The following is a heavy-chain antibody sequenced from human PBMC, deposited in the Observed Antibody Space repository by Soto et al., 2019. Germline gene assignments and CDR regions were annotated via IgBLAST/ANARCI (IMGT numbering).Heavy chain of an antibody. V-gene: IGHV1-46*01. CDR3: ARVLRYRNFRYYYYYGMHV. J-gene: IGHJ6*02. CDR1: GYAVTSEY. Sequence: ASVKLSRKYAGYAVTSEYMHCGRHAAVQGHEWIGILNPSGGRTSYAQKFKGRVTMTRGTSTSTVYMELSSLRSEDTTVYYCARVLRYRNFRYYYYYGMHVWGQGTTVTVSS. CDR2: LNPSGGRT. D-gene: IGHD4-4*01.